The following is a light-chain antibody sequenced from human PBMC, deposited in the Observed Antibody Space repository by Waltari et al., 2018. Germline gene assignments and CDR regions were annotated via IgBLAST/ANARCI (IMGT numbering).Light chain of an antibody. V-gene: IGKV4-1*01. J-gene: IGKJ3*01. CDR3: QQYDNTPFT. CDR1: QNVNNK. CDR2: WAS. Sequence: DVVVTQSPASLAVSLGGRATINCKSSQNVNNKLAWYQQKPGQPPNLLIYWASTRASGVPDRFSVSGSGTDFTLTISSLQADDVAVYYCQQYDNTPFTFGPGTKVDIK.